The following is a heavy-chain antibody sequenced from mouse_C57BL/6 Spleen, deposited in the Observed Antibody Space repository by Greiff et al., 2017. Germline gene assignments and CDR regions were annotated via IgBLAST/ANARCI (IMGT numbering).Heavy chain of an antibody. J-gene: IGHJ2*01. D-gene: IGHD2-3*01. V-gene: IGHV3-6*01. CDR1: GYSITSGYY. CDR3: ARFFYDGYYFDY. CDR2: ISYDGSN. Sequence: DVQLQESGPGLVKPSQSLSLTCSVTGYSITSGYYWNWIRQFPGNKLEWMGYISYDGSNNYNPSLKNRISLTRDTSKNQFFLKLNSVTTEDTATYYCARFFYDGYYFDYWGQGTTLTVSS.